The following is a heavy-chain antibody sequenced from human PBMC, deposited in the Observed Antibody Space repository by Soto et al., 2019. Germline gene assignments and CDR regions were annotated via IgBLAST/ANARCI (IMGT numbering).Heavy chain of an antibody. D-gene: IGHD3-22*01. CDR3: VKDYYDKMARYYGPDY. J-gene: IGHJ4*02. Sequence: GGSLRLSCAASGFTFSNYGIHWVRQAPGKGLEWVTVISNDGNTKYYADSVKGRFTISRDNSKNTLYLQLNSLRPEDTAVYYCVKDYYDKMARYYGPDYWGQGTLVIVSS. CDR1: GFTFSNYG. CDR2: ISNDGNTK. V-gene: IGHV3-30*18.